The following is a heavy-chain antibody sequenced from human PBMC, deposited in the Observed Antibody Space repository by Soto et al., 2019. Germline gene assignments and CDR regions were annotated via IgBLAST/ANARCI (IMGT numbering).Heavy chain of an antibody. CDR3: ARVPTTRAGMGTHY. V-gene: IGHV3-74*01. CDR2: IRGDGSGS. CDR1: GFAFNDYW. Sequence: EVQLVESGGGLVQPGGSLTLSCSASGFAFNDYWMHWVRQAPGKGLVWVSRIRGDGSGSNYADSVKGRFTISRDNAKNTVYLQMNSLRAEDTAVYYCARVPTTRAGMGTHYWGQGTLVTVSS. J-gene: IGHJ4*02. D-gene: IGHD6-19*01.